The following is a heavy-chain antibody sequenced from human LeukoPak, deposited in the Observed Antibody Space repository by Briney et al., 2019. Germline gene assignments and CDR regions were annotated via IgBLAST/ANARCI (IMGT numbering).Heavy chain of an antibody. CDR2: ISSSSSYI. V-gene: IGHV3-21*01. CDR1: GFTFSSYN. Sequence: GGTLRLSCAASGFTFSSYNMDWVRQAPGKGLEWFSSISSSSSYIYYADSVQGRFTISRDNAKNSMYLQMNSLRGEDTAVYYCARGEMATILEGSYFDYWGQGTLVTVSS. CDR3: ARGEMATILEGSYFDY. J-gene: IGHJ4*02. D-gene: IGHD5-24*01.